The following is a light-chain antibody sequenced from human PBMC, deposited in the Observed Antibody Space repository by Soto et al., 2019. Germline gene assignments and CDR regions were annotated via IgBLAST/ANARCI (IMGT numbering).Light chain of an antibody. V-gene: IGKV1-33*01. J-gene: IGKJ1*01. CDR1: QDSSHY. Sequence: DIQMTQSPSSLSASVGDRVTITCQASQDSSHYLNWYQQKPGKAPKLLIYGASNLETGVPSKFSGSGYGTDFIFASSSLQPEDIATYYCQQFNQLPRTVGQGTKVEIE. CDR3: QQFNQLPRT. CDR2: GAS.